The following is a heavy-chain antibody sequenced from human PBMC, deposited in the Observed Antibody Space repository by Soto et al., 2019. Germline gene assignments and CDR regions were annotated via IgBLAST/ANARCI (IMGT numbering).Heavy chain of an antibody. D-gene: IGHD2-2*03. V-gene: IGHV1-46*04. Sequence: ASVEVSCKASGYTISNYYIHCARQAKGQGLEWMGIINPNGGSTYYADSVKGRFTISRDNSKNTLYLQMNSLRAEDTAVYYCASLTRVDIVVDWVMDVWGKGTTVTVSS. CDR3: ASLTRVDIVVDWVMDV. CDR1: GYTISNYY. CDR2: INPNGGST. J-gene: IGHJ6*03.